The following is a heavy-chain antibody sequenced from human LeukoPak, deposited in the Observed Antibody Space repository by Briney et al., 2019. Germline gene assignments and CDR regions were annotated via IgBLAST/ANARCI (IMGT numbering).Heavy chain of an antibody. CDR1: GYTFIAYY. V-gene: IGHV1-2*02. Sequence: ASVKVSCKASGYTFIAYYMHWVRQAPGQGLEWMGWINPNSGGTNYAQKFQGRVTMTRDTSISTAYMELSRLRSDDTAVYYCARVRDIVVVPAAIPLLGYWGQGTLVTVSS. CDR3: ARVRDIVVVPAAIPLLGY. CDR2: INPNSGGT. D-gene: IGHD2-2*02. J-gene: IGHJ4*02.